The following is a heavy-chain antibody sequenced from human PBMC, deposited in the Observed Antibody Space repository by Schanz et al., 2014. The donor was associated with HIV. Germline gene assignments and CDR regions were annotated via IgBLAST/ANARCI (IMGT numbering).Heavy chain of an antibody. J-gene: IGHJ4*02. CDR1: GFTFSSYG. CDR2: IRYDGSDK. Sequence: QVQLVESGGGVVQPGRSLRLSCTASGFTFSSYGMHWVRQAPGKGLEGVADIRYDGSDKYYADSVKGRFTISRDNSKNTLYLQMNSLRAEDTALYYCARGGTTDYLDNWGQGTLVTVSS. V-gene: IGHV3-33*01. CDR3: ARGGTTDYLDN. D-gene: IGHD4-17*01.